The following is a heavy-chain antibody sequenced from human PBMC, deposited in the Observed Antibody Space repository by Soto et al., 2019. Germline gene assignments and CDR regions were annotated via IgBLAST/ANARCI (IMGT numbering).Heavy chain of an antibody. V-gene: IGHV3-30-3*01. CDR2: ISYDGSNK. J-gene: IGHJ4*02. D-gene: IGHD3-3*01. CDR3: ARPHHRSTIFVGRGRGSYFDY. CDR1: GFTFSSYA. Sequence: QVQLVESGGGVVQPGRSLRLSCAASGFTFSSYAMHWVRQAPGKGLEWVAVISYDGSNKYYADSVKGRFTSSRDNSKNTLYLQMNSLGGEDTAVYYCARPHHRSTIFVGRGRGSYFDYWGQGTLVTVSS.